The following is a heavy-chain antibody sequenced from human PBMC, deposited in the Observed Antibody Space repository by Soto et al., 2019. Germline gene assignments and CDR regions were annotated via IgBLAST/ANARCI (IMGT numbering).Heavy chain of an antibody. CDR3: AREGRYCSSTSCYKPYYYGMDV. CDR2: IKQDGSEK. CDR1: GFTFSSYW. Sequence: EVQLVESGGGLVQPGGSLRLSCAASGFTFSSYWMSWVRQAPGKGLEWVANIKQDGSEKYYVDSVKGRFTISRDNAKNSLYLQMNSLGAEDTAVYYCAREGRYCSSTSCYKPYYYGMDVWGQGTTVTVSS. D-gene: IGHD2-2*02. V-gene: IGHV3-7*03. J-gene: IGHJ6*02.